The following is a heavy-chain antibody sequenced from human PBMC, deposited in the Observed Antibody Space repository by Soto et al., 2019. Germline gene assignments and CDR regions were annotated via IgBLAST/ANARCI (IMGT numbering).Heavy chain of an antibody. Sequence: ESGGGVVQPGRSLRLSCAASGFTFSSYAMHWVRQAPGKGLEWVAVISYDGSNKYYADSVKGRFTISRDNSKNTLYLQMNSLRAEDTAVYYCARVSQLARSRGMDVWGQGTTVTVSS. V-gene: IGHV3-30-3*01. CDR3: ARVSQLARSRGMDV. CDR2: ISYDGSNK. D-gene: IGHD6-13*01. J-gene: IGHJ6*02. CDR1: GFTFSSYA.